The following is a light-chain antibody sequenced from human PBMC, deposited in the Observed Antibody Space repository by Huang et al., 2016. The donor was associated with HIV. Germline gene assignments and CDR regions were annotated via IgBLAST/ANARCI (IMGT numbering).Light chain of an antibody. J-gene: IGKJ5*01. V-gene: IGKV1-39*01. CDR1: QAIGTY. CDR2: DVS. CDR3: QQSYSALIT. Sequence: IQLTQSPTSLSASVGDRVTIACRASQAIGTYLNWFQQKPGIAPKLLISDVSSLHTGIPSRFMGSGSGTEFTLTIRGLQFDDFATYFCQQSYSALITFGQGTRLEIK.